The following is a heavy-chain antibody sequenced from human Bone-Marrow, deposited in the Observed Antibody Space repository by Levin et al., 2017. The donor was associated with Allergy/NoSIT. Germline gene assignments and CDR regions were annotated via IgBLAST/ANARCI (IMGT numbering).Heavy chain of an antibody. D-gene: IGHD6-13*01. Sequence: GGSLRLSCVGSDSTFGIYSMNWVRQAPGKGPEWVSSIAASRSYTHYADSLKGRVTTSRDNAKNVVYLQMNNLRVGDTAIYYCSRARWMDVWGQGTTVTVSS. CDR3: SRARWMDV. CDR2: IAASRSYT. J-gene: IGHJ6*02. V-gene: IGHV3-21*01. CDR1: DSTFGIYS.